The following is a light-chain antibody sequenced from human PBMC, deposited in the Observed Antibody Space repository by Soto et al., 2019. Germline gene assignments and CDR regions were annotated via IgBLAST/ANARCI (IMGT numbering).Light chain of an antibody. J-gene: IGLJ2*01. CDR3: SSCTSSSTVI. CDR2: EVS. V-gene: IGLV2-18*02. Sequence: QSALTQPPSVSGSPGQSVTISCTGTSSDVGSYNRVSWYQQRPGTAPKLMIYEVSNRPSGVPDRFSGSKSGNTASLTISGRQAEDEADYYCSSCTSSSTVIFGGGTKLTVL. CDR1: SSDVGSYNR.